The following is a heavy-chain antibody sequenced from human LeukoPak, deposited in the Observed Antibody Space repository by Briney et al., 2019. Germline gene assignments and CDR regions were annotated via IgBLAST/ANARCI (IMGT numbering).Heavy chain of an antibody. J-gene: IGHJ6*03. CDR1: GGSFSGYY. Sequence: SETLSLTCAVYGGSFSGYYWSWIRQPPGKGLEWIGEINHSGSTNYNPPLKSRVTISVDTSKNQFSLKLSSVTAADTAVYYCARTRYHYYMDVWGKGTTVTVSS. V-gene: IGHV4-34*01. CDR2: INHSGST. CDR3: ARTRYHYYMDV.